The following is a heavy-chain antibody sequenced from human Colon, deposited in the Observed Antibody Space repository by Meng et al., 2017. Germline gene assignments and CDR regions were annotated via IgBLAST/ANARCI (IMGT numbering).Heavy chain of an antibody. CDR3: ARCDVGLPFDY. CDR1: DYSISSSYY. J-gene: IGHJ4*02. V-gene: IGHV4-38-2*02. D-gene: IGHD1-26*01. CDR2: ISHSGNT. Sequence: SETLSLTCTVSDYSISSSYYWGWVRQSPGKGLEYIGGISHSGNTYYNPSLKSRVTISKDTSKNPFSLGLSSVTAADTAIYYCARCDVGLPFDYWGQGTVVTVSS.